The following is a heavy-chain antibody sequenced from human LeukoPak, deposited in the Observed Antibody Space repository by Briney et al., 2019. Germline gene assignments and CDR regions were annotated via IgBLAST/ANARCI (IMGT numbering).Heavy chain of an antibody. CDR3: ARDSGPDYYYGMDV. CDR1: GFTVSSNY. CDR2: IYSGGST. D-gene: IGHD1-14*01. Sequence: GGSLRLSCAASGFTVSSNYMSWVRQAPGKGLEWVSVIYSGGSTYYADSVKGRFTISRDNSKNTPYLQMNSLRAEDTAVYYCARDSGPDYYYGMDVWGQGTTVTVSS. V-gene: IGHV3-53*01. J-gene: IGHJ6*02.